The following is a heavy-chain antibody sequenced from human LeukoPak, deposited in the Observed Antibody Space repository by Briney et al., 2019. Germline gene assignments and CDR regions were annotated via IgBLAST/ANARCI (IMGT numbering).Heavy chain of an antibody. D-gene: IGHD2-15*01. CDR1: AFTFSSYG. V-gene: IGHV3-30*18. CDR3: AKVGYCSGGSCSYGMDV. J-gene: IGHJ6*04. CDR2: ISYDGSNK. Sequence: GGSLRLSCAASAFTFSSYGMHWVRQAPGKGLEWVAVISYDGSNKYYADSVKGRFTISRDNSKNTLYLQMNSLRAEDTAVYYCAKVGYCSGGSCSYGMDVWGKGTTVTVSS.